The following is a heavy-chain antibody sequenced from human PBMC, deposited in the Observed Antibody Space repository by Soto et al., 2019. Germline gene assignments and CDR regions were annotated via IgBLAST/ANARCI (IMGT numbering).Heavy chain of an antibody. D-gene: IGHD6-19*01. CDR2: ISYDGSNK. CDR3: AKDRGVKWLIDAFDI. J-gene: IGHJ3*02. V-gene: IGHV3-30*18. Sequence: SLRLSCAASGFTFSSYGMHWVRQAPGKGLEWVAVISYDGSNKYYADSVKGRFTISRDNSKNTLYLQMNSLRAEDTAVYYCAKDRGVKWLIDAFDIWGQGTMVTVSS. CDR1: GFTFSSYG.